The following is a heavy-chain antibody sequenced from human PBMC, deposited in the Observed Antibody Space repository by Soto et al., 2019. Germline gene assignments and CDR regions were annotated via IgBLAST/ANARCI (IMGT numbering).Heavy chain of an antibody. CDR1: GFTFSSYG. J-gene: IGHJ5*02. CDR2: IQSDASKE. V-gene: IGHV3-33*01. Sequence: QVQLVESGGGVVQPGTSLRLSCAASGFTFSSYGMHWVRQAPGKGLEWVAAIQSDASKEYYVESVEGRFTVSRDQAKYMFYLQMTSLRAEDTAVYHCARDVDTSGHPSRLDPWGQGTLVTVS. D-gene: IGHD3-22*01. CDR3: ARDVDTSGHPSRLDP.